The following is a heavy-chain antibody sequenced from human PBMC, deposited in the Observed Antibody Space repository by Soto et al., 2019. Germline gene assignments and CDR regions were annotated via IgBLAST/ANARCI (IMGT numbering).Heavy chain of an antibody. J-gene: IGHJ6*02. CDR1: GGSFSGYY. Sequence: TSETLSLTCAVYGGSFSGYYWSWIHQPPGRGLEWIGEINHSGSTNYNPSLKSRVTISVDTSKNQFSLKLSSVTAADTAVYYCARTPDDFWSGYYYYGMDVWGQGTTVTVSS. CDR3: ARTPDDFWSGYYYYGMDV. CDR2: INHSGST. D-gene: IGHD3-3*01. V-gene: IGHV4-34*01.